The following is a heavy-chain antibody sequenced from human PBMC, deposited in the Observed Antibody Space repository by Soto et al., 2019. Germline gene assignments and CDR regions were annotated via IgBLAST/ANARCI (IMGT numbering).Heavy chain of an antibody. Sequence: SETLSLTCTVSGGSISSGGYYWSWIRQHPGKGLEWIGYIYYSGSTYYNPSLKSRVTITLDSSKNQFSLKLSSVTAADTAVYYCARVIGYGDYPADVAAYYYMDVWGKGTTVTVSS. D-gene: IGHD4-17*01. CDR2: IYYSGST. CDR1: GGSISSGGYY. V-gene: IGHV4-31*03. J-gene: IGHJ6*03. CDR3: ARVIGYGDYPADVAAYYYMDV.